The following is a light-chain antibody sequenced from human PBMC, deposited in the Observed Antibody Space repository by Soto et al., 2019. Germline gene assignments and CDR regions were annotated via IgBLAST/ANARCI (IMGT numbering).Light chain of an antibody. Sequence: QSVLTQPASVSGSPGQSITISCTGTSSDVGGYNYVSWYQQHPGKAPKLMIYDVSNRPSGVSNRFSGSKSGNTASLTISGLQAEDEADYYCSSYSGSSIVVFGGWTKVTVL. CDR2: DVS. V-gene: IGLV2-14*01. J-gene: IGLJ2*01. CDR1: SSDVGGYNY. CDR3: SSYSGSSIVV.